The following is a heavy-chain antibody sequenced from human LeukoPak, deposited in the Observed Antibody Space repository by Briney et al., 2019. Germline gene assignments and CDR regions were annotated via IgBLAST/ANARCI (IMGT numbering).Heavy chain of an antibody. CDR3: ARGFPNSY. D-gene: IGHD1-1*01. CDR1: GGSITSGNYY. V-gene: IGHV4-61*02. J-gene: IGHJ4*02. Sequence: SETLSLTCSVSGGSITSGNYYRNWIRRPAGKGLEWIGRIYTSGSSSYSPSLKSRVSISVDKSKNQFSLKLSSVTAADTAVYYCARGFPNSYWGQGTLVTVSS. CDR2: IYTSGSS.